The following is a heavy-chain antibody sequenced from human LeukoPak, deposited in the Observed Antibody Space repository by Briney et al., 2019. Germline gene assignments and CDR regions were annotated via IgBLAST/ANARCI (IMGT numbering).Heavy chain of an antibody. Sequence: GRSLRLSCAASGFTFVDYAMHWVRQAPGKGLEWVSGISWNGGNISYADSVKGRFTISRDNSKNSLYLQMNRLRTDETALYCGAKDVSVGGSEEGWYFQLWGRGTLVTVSS. D-gene: IGHD2-15*01. CDR3: AKDVSVGGSEEGWYFQL. J-gene: IGHJ2*01. V-gene: IGHV3-9*01. CDR1: GFTFVDYA. CDR2: ISWNGGNI.